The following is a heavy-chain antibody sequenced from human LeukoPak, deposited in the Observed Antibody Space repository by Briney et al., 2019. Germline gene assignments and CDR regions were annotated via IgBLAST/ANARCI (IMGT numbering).Heavy chain of an antibody. J-gene: IGHJ4*02. CDR1: GFSFSDHN. D-gene: IGHD3-10*01. Sequence: GGSLRLSCAVSGFSFSDHNMNWVRQAPGKGLEWVASISSRSNYIYYADSLKGRVTVSRDNARNSLFLQMTSLRAEDTAVYYCARDYLGSGESGFDYWGQGTQVIVSS. CDR2: ISSRSNYI. CDR3: ARDYLGSGESGFDY. V-gene: IGHV3-21*01.